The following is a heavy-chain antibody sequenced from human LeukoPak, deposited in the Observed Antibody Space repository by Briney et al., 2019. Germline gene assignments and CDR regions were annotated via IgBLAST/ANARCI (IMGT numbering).Heavy chain of an antibody. CDR3: ARVQPFPGWLQPYYFDY. V-gene: IGHV3-53*04. Sequence: GGSLRLSCAASGFTVSSNYMSWVRQAPGKGLEWVSVIYSGGSTYYADSVKGRFTISRHNSKNTLYLQMNSLRAEDTAVYYCARVQPFPGWLQPYYFDYWGQGTLVTVSS. CDR1: GFTVSSNY. J-gene: IGHJ4*02. D-gene: IGHD5-24*01. CDR2: IYSGGST.